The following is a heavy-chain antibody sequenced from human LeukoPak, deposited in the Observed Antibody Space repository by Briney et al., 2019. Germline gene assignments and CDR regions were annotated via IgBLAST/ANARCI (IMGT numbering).Heavy chain of an antibody. D-gene: IGHD2-8*01. Sequence: SETLSLTCTVSGGSISSGGYSWSWIRQHPGKGLEWIGSIYYSGSTYYNPSLKSRVTISVDTSKNQFSLKLSSVTAADTAVYYCARLLNGGDYWGQGTLVTVSS. CDR2: IYYSGST. CDR3: ARLLNGGDY. CDR1: GGSISSGGYS. J-gene: IGHJ4*02. V-gene: IGHV4-39*01.